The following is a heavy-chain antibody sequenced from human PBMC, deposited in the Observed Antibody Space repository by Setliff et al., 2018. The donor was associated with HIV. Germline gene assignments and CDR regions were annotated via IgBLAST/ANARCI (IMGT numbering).Heavy chain of an antibody. CDR1: GFTFTTYY. D-gene: IGHD1-26*01. Sequence: GASVKVSCKASGFTFTTYYMHWVRQAPGQGLEWMGIINPSGGSTTYAQKFQGRDTMTRDTSTSTVYMELSSLRSEDTAVYYCARLGVGATNHFDYWGQGTLVTVSS. CDR2: INPSGGST. J-gene: IGHJ4*02. CDR3: ARLGVGATNHFDY. V-gene: IGHV1-46*01.